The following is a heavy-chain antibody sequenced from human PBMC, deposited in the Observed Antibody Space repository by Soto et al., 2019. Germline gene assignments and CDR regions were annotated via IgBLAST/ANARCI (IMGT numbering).Heavy chain of an antibody. D-gene: IGHD3-10*01. Sequence: QVQLVQSGAEVKRPGSSVKVSCKATGGTFTRYSFSWVRQAPGQGLEWMGGIVPIFGSTEYAQKFQGRVTITADESTGTVYMDLNSLRSDDTAVYYCARANYYGSGNYSHFDYWGQGTLVTVSS. CDR3: ARANYYGSGNYSHFDY. J-gene: IGHJ4*02. V-gene: IGHV1-69*01. CDR2: IVPIFGST. CDR1: GGTFTRYS.